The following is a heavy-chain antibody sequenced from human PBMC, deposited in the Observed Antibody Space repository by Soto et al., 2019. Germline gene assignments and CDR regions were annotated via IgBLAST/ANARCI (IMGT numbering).Heavy chain of an antibody. Sequence: QVQLVQSGAEVKKPGASVKVSCKASGYTFTSYGISWVRQAPGQGLEWMGWISAYNGNTNYAQKLQGRVTMTTDTATSTAYMELRSLRSDDTAVYYCARGNYDILTGHYRDRNYYYMDVWGKRTTVTVSS. CDR3: ARGNYDILTGHYRDRNYYYMDV. J-gene: IGHJ6*03. CDR2: ISAYNGNT. CDR1: GYTFTSYG. D-gene: IGHD3-9*01. V-gene: IGHV1-18*01.